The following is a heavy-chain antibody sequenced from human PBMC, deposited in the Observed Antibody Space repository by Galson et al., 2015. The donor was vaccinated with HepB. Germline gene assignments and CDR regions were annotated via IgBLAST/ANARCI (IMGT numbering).Heavy chain of an antibody. Sequence: SVKVSCKASKYTFSDYYIHWVRQAPGQGLEWMGWIFPNSGGTTYAQVFQGRVTLTSDTSINTAYMYLSSLTSDDTAVYYCARGRSKWELLRDYFDHWGQGTLVTVSS. CDR3: ARGRSKWELLRDYFDH. V-gene: IGHV1-2*02. J-gene: IGHJ4*02. D-gene: IGHD1-26*01. CDR1: KYTFSDYY. CDR2: IFPNSGGT.